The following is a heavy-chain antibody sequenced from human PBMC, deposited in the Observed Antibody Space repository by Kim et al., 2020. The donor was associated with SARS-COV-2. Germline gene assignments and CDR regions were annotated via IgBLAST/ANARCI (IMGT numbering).Heavy chain of an antibody. CDR1: GGSISSSSYY. D-gene: IGHD3-9*01. CDR3: ARQDILTGYYGLGWFDP. J-gene: IGHJ5*02. Sequence: SETLSLTCTVSGGSISSSSYYWGWIRQPPGKGLEWIGSIYYSGSTYYNPSLKSRVTISVDTSKNQFSLKLRSVTAADTAVYYCARQDILTGYYGLGWFDP. V-gene: IGHV4-39*01. CDR2: IYYSGST.